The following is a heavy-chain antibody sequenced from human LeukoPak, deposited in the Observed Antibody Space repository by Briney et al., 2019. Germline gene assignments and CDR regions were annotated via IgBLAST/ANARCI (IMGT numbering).Heavy chain of an antibody. D-gene: IGHD1-26*01. V-gene: IGHV1-8*01. CDR2: MNPNSGYT. CDR3: ARNIGGSTDFDY. J-gene: IGHJ4*02. Sequence: ASVKVSCKASGYTFTSYDINWVRQATGQGLEWMGWMNPNSGYTGYAQKFQGRVTMTRNTSISTAYMELSSLRSEDTAVYYCARNIGGSTDFDYWGQGTLVTVSS. CDR1: GYTFTSYD.